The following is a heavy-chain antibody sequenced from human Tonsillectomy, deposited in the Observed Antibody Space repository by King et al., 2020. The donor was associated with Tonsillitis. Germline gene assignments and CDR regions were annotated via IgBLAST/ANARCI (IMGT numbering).Heavy chain of an antibody. V-gene: IGHV4-4*07. CDR1: GVSMRTTY. Sequence: QLQESGPGLVKPSETLSLTCTGPGVSMRTTYRSWIRRPAGEGLEWVWRVYASGNTYHNPSLKSRVTLSFETSKNQFSLRLSSVTSADTAVYYCARDRGDYYDSATYDPLYCDSWGQGTLVTVSS. D-gene: IGHD3-22*01. CDR2: VYASGNT. J-gene: IGHJ4*02. CDR3: ARDRGDYYDSATYDPLYCDS.